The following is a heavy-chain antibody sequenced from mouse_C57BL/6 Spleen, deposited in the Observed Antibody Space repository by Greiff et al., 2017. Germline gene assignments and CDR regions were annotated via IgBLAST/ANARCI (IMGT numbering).Heavy chain of an antibody. CDR2: INPNNGGT. CDR3: ARGGTIDYDWFAY. Sequence: EVQLQQSGPELVKPGASVKISCKASGYTFTDYYMNWVKQSHGKSLEWIGDINPNNGGTSYNQKFKGKATLTVDKSSSTAYMALRSLTSEDSAVYYCARGGTIDYDWFAYWGQGTLVTVSA. CDR1: GYTFTDYY. D-gene: IGHD1-1*02. J-gene: IGHJ3*01. V-gene: IGHV1-26*01.